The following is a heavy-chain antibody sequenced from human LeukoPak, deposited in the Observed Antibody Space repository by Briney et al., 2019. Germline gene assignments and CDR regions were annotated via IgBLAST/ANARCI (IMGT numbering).Heavy chain of an antibody. D-gene: IGHD6-19*01. CDR1: GYSISSGYY. CDR2: ISNSGKT. Sequence: SETLSLTCTVSGYSISSGYYWGWIRQPPGEGLEWIGAISNSGKTYYKSSLQSRVTILMDTLKNDFSLRLTSATVADTAFYYCARAPGSGWSDWSQGTLVTVSS. CDR3: ARAPGSGWSD. V-gene: IGHV4-38-2*02. J-gene: IGHJ4*02.